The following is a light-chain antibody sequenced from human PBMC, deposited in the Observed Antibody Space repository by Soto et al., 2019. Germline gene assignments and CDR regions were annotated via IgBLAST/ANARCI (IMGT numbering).Light chain of an antibody. V-gene: IGKV3-20*01. Sequence: EIVLTQSPGTLSLSPGERATLSCRASQSVSSSYLAWYQQKPGQAPRLLIYGASSRATGIPDRFSGSGSGTDFTVTISRLEPEDFAGYYCQQYGSSPMTFGQGTKVEIK. J-gene: IGKJ1*01. CDR1: QSVSSSY. CDR2: GAS. CDR3: QQYGSSPMT.